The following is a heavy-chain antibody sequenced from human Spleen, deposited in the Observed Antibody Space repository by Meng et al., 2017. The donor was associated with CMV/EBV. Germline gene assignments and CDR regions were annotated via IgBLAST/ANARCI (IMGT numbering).Heavy chain of an antibody. CDR1: GFTFSNYW. V-gene: IGHV3-74*01. CDR3: ARLSREAPHH. CDR2: INSDGSST. D-gene: IGHD1-26*01. Sequence: GESLKISCAASGFTFSNYWMHWVRQAPGKGLVWVSAINSDGSSTFYADPVKGRFTISRDNAENTLYLQMHSLRAEDTAVYYCARLSREAPHHWGQGTLVTVSS. J-gene: IGHJ4*02.